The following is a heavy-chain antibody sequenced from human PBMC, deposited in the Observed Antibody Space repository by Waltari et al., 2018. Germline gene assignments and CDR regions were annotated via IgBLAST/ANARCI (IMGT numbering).Heavy chain of an antibody. D-gene: IGHD4-17*01. CDR3: ARGSEGTVTTFRYSDL. Sequence: QVQLQQWGAGLLKPSETLSLTCAVYGGSFSGYYWSWIRQPPGKGLEWIGEINHSGSTNYNPSLKSRVTISVDTSKNQFSLKLSSVTAADTAVYYCARGSEGTVTTFRYSDLWGRGTLVTVSS. V-gene: IGHV4-34*01. CDR1: GGSFSGYY. J-gene: IGHJ2*01. CDR2: INHSGST.